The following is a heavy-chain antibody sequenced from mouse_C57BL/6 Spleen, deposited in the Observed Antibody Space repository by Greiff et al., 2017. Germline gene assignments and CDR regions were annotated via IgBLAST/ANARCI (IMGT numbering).Heavy chain of an antibody. J-gene: IGHJ2*01. V-gene: IGHV1-50*01. CDR2: IDPSDSYT. D-gene: IGHD2-5*01. CDR3: ARGPYSNSPFDY. CDR1: GYTFTSYW. Sequence: QVQLQQPGAELVKPGASVTLSCTASGYTFTSYWMQWVKQRPGQGLEWIGEIDPSDSYTNYNQKFKGKATLTVDTSSSTAYMQLSSLTSEDSAVYYCARGPYSNSPFDYWGQGTTLTVSS.